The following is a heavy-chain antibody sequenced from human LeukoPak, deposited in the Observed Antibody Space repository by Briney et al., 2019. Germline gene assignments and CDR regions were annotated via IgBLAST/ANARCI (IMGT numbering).Heavy chain of an antibody. J-gene: IGHJ5*02. CDR2: ISAYNGNT. CDR3: ARDDYRNWFDP. D-gene: IGHD1-14*01. CDR1: GYTLTSYG. V-gene: IGHV1-18*01. Sequence: GASGKASCKASGYTLTSYGISWVRQAPGQRLGWMGWISAYNGNTNYAQKLQGRVTMTTDTSTRTAYMGLRSLRSDDTAGYYCARDDYRNWFDPWGQGTLVTVSS.